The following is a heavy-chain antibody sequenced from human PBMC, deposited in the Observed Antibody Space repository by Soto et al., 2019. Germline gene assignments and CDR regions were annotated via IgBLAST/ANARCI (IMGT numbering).Heavy chain of an antibody. CDR3: TTLRLDP. CDR2: VNPNTGLT. D-gene: IGHD2-21*02. J-gene: IGHJ5*02. V-gene: IGHV1-2*02. CDR1: GYTFTALY. Sequence: ASVKVSCKXSGYTFTALYMNWVRQAPGQGLEWMGWVNPNTGLTKLAQKFQGRVTMTRDTSISTAYMELTRLPSDDTAVYYCTTLRLDPWGQGTLVTVSS.